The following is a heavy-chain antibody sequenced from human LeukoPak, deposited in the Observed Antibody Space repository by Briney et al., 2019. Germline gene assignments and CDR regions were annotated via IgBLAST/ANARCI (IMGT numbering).Heavy chain of an antibody. V-gene: IGHV1-2*06. CDR1: GYTFTGYY. J-gene: IGHJ4*02. Sequence: ASVKVSCKASGYTFTGYYMHWVRQAPGQGLEWMGRINPNSGGTNYAQKFQGRVTMTRDTSISTAYMELSRLRSDDTAVYYCARVNSANYYDSSGYLYYFDYWGQGTLVTVSS. CDR3: ARVNSANYYDSSGYLYYFDY. CDR2: INPNSGGT. D-gene: IGHD3-22*01.